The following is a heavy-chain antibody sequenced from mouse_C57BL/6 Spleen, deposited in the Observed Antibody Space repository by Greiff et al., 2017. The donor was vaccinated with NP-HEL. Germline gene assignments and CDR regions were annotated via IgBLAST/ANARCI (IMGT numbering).Heavy chain of an antibody. CDR2: ISYDGSN. Sequence: EVKLQESGPGLVKPSQSLSLTCSVTGYSITSGYYWNWIRQFPGNKLEWMGYISYDGSNNYNPSLKNRISITRDTSKNQFFLKLNSVTTEDTATYYCARMGSAWFAYWGQGTLVTVSA. J-gene: IGHJ3*01. V-gene: IGHV3-6*01. CDR1: GYSITSGYY. CDR3: ARMGSAWFAY.